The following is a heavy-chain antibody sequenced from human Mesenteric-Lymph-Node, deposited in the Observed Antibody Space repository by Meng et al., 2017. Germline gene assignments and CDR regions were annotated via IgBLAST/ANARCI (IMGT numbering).Heavy chain of an antibody. D-gene: IGHD3-22*01. J-gene: IGHJ4*02. V-gene: IGHV1-69*06. CDR1: GYTFSNYF. CDR2: IIPIFGTA. Sequence: SVKVSCKTSGYTFSNYFMHWVRQAPGQGLEWMGGIIPIFGTANYAQKFQGRVTITADKSTSTAYMELSSLRSEDTAVYYCARAYDSSGYYEGYFDYWGQGTLVTVSS. CDR3: ARAYDSSGYYEGYFDY.